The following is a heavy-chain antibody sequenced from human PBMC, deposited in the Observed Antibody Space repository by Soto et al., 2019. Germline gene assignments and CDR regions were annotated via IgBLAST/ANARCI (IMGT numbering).Heavy chain of an antibody. J-gene: IGHJ4*02. CDR1: GYTFSNYG. CDR3: AKDFEYSSSSLDY. V-gene: IGHV1-18*01. D-gene: IGHD6-6*01. Sequence: ASMQVSCHPSGYTFSNYGITWVRQAPVQPLDWLGWISLYSDGTNYAQKFQGRVSMTTDTSTTTLYLQMNSLRAEDTAVYYCAKDFEYSSSSLDYWGQGNLVTVSS. CDR2: ISLYSDGT.